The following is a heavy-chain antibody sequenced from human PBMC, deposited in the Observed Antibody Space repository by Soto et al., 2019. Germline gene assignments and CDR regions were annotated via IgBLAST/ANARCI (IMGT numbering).Heavy chain of an antibody. Sequence: SLRLSCAASGFTFSSYGMHWVRQAPGKGLEWVAVISYDGSNKYYADSVKGRFTISRDNAKNTLYLQMNSLRAEDTAVYYCAKSIAAAGTGGYYYYGMDVWGQGTTVTVS. J-gene: IGHJ6*02. CDR2: ISYDGSNK. D-gene: IGHD6-13*01. CDR1: GFTFSSYG. CDR3: AKSIAAAGTGGYYYYGMDV. V-gene: IGHV3-30*18.